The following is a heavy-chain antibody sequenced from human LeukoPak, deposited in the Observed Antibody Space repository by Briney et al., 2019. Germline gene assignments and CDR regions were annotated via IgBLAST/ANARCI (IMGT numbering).Heavy chain of an antibody. J-gene: IGHJ6*02. V-gene: IGHV4-61*08. CDR1: GGSISSGGYY. D-gene: IGHD3-3*01. CDR3: ARADYDFWSGRYYYGMDV. Sequence: SQTLSLTCAVSGGSISSGGYYWSWIRQPPGKGLEWIGYIYYSGSTNYNPSLKSRVTISVDTSKNQFSLKLSSVTAADTAVYYCARADYDFWSGRYYYGMDVWGQGTTVTVSS. CDR2: IYYSGST.